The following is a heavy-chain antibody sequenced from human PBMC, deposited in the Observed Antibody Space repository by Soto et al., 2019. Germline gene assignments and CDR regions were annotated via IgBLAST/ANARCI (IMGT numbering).Heavy chain of an antibody. CDR2: ISSSSSYI. CDR1: GFTFSSYS. J-gene: IGHJ1*01. V-gene: IGHV3-21*01. CDR3: AGEIWFGGGGFKH. Sequence: GGSLRLSCAASGFTFSSYSMNWVRQAPGKGLEWVSSISSSSSYIYYADSVKGRFTISRDNAKNSLYLQMNSRRAEDTVVYYCAGEIWFGGGGFKHWGQGTLVTVSS. D-gene: IGHD3-10*01.